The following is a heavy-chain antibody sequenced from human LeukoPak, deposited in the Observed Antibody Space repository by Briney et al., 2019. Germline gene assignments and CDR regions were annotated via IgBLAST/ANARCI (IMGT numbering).Heavy chain of an antibody. CDR2: INHSGST. Sequence: PSETLSLTCAVYGGSFSGYYWSWIRQPPGKGLEWIGEINHSGSTNYNPSLKSRVTISVDTSKNQFSLKLSSVTAADTAVYYCARSSRQYSSSWYTVRAFDIWGQGTMVTVSS. V-gene: IGHV4-34*01. CDR3: ARSSRQYSSSWYTVRAFDI. D-gene: IGHD6-13*01. J-gene: IGHJ3*02. CDR1: GGSFSGYY.